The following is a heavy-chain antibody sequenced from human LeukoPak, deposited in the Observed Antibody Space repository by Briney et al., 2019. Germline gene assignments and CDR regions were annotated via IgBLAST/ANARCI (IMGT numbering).Heavy chain of an antibody. CDR1: GFTFSSYA. CDR3: AKDVSPGYYFDY. V-gene: IGHV3-23*01. J-gene: IGHJ4*02. Sequence: PGGSLRLSCAASGFTFSSYAMSWVRQAPGKGLEWVLAISGSGGSTYYADSVKGRFTISRDYSKNTLYLQMNSLRAEDTAVYYCAKDVSPGYYFDYWGQGTLVTVSS. CDR2: ISGSGGST.